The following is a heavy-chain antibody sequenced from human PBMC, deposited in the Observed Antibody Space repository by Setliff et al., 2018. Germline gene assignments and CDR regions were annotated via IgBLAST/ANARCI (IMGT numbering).Heavy chain of an antibody. CDR1: GVSISSGGYY. CDR3: AREQSSSGWYGYFQH. Sequence: SETLSLTCNVSGVSISSGGYYWSWIRQHPGKGLEWIGYIYYSGSTYYNPSLKSRVTISVDTSKNQFSLKLSSVTAADTAVYYCAREQSSSGWYGYFQHWGQGTLVTVSS. D-gene: IGHD6-19*01. J-gene: IGHJ1*01. V-gene: IGHV4-31*03. CDR2: IYYSGST.